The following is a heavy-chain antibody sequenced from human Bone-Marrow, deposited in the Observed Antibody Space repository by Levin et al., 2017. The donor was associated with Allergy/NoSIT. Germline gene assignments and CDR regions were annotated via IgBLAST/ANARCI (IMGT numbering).Heavy chain of an antibody. CDR2: LNPDSGKI. Sequence: EASVKVSCKASGYTFTTYDINWVRQASGQGLEWMGYLNPDSGKIGYAQKFQGRVTLTSNTSINTAYMELSSLRSEDTAVYYCARVPREVSSVWGQGTLVTVSS. V-gene: IGHV1-8*01. CDR1: GYTFTTYD. D-gene: IGHD6-6*01. CDR3: ARVPREVSSV. J-gene: IGHJ4*01.